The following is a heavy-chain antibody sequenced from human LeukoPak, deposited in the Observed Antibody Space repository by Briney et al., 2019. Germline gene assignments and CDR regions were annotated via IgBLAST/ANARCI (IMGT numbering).Heavy chain of an antibody. CDR3: ARGRTVAGTRANALHY. D-gene: IGHD6-19*01. Sequence: GASVKVSCKASGYTFTSYDINWVRQPTGQGLEWMGWMNPNSGNTGYAQKFQGRVTMTRNTSISTAYMELSSLRSEDTAVYYCARGRTVAGTRANALHYWGQGTLVTVSS. V-gene: IGHV1-8*01. J-gene: IGHJ4*02. CDR2: MNPNSGNT. CDR1: GYTFTSYD.